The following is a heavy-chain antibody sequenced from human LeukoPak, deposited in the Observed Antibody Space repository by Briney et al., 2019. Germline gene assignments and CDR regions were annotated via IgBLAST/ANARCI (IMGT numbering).Heavy chain of an antibody. Sequence: ASVKVSCKASGYIXSHFYMHWVRQAPGQGLEWMGIINPSGDSTNYAQKFQGRVTMTRDTSTNTLYMELSSLRSEDTAVYYCARDLRQEAPFDYWGQGTLVTVSS. CDR2: INPSGDST. J-gene: IGHJ4*02. CDR3: ARDLRQEAPFDY. V-gene: IGHV1-46*01. CDR1: GYIXSHFY.